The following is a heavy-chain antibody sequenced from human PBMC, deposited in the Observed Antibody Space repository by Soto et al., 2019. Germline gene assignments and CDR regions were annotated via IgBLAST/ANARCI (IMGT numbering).Heavy chain of an antibody. CDR3: ARDIGIAVGGSAFDI. Sequence: SLRLSCAASGLTFSSYGMHWVRQAPGKGLEWVAVIWYDGSNKYYADSVKGRFTISRDNSKNTLYLQMNSLRAEETAGYSCARDIGIAVGGSAFDIWGQGTMVTVS. CDR1: GLTFSSYG. J-gene: IGHJ3*02. CDR2: IWYDGSNK. D-gene: IGHD6-19*01. V-gene: IGHV3-33*01.